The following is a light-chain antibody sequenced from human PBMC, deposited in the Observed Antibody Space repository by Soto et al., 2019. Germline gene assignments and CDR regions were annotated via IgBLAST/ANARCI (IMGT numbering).Light chain of an antibody. V-gene: IGLV2-23*02. CDR1: SSDVGGQNA. Sequence: QSALTQPASVSGSPGQSITISCTGTSSDVGGQNAVSWYQQHPGKAPKFIIYDVSTRPSGVSSRFSGSKSGNTASLTISGLQAEDEADYYCCSYAGSSTVVFGGRTKLTVL. CDR3: CSYAGSSTVV. J-gene: IGLJ2*01. CDR2: DVS.